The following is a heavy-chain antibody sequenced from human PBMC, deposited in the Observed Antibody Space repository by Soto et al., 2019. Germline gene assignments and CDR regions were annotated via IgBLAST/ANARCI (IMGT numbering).Heavy chain of an antibody. CDR3: ARDWSGYSGSYEDYFDY. V-gene: IGHV3-7*05. J-gene: IGHJ4*02. CDR1: GFTFSSYW. D-gene: IGHD1-26*01. Sequence: EVQLVESGGGLVQPGGSLRLSCAASGFTFSSYWMSWVRQAPGKGLEWVANIKQDGSEKYYVDSVKGRFTISRDNAKNSLYLQMNSLRAEDTAVYYCARDWSGYSGSYEDYFDYWGQGTLVTVSS. CDR2: IKQDGSEK.